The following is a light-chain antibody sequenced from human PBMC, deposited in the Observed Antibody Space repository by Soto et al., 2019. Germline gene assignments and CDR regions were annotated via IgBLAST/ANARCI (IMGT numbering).Light chain of an antibody. Sequence: EIVFTPSPGTLSFSPGERAPLSCRARQSVSSSYLAWYQQKPGQAPRLLIYGASSRATGIPDRFSGSGSGTDFTLTISRLEPEDFAVYYCQKYGSSPLITFGQGTRLEIK. CDR3: QKYGSSPLIT. J-gene: IGKJ5*01. CDR1: QSVSSSY. V-gene: IGKV3-20*01. CDR2: GAS.